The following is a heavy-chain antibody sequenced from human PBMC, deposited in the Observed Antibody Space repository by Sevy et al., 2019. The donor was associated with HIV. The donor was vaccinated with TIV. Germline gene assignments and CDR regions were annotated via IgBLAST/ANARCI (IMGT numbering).Heavy chain of an antibody. CDR1: GFTFSNYA. D-gene: IGHD3-10*01. CDR3: AKSPYYHGSGSLGH. CDR2: ISGSGGGL. J-gene: IGHJ4*02. V-gene: IGHV3-23*01. Sequence: GGSLRLSCAASGFTFSNYAMSWVRQAPGKGLEWVSAISGSGGGLYYAESVKGRFSISRDNSKNTLSLVINSLRAEDTAIYYCAKSPYYHGSGSLGHWGLGTLVTVSS.